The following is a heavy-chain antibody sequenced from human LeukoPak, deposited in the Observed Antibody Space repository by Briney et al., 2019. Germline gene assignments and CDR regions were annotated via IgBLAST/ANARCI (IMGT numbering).Heavy chain of an antibody. J-gene: IGHJ4*02. D-gene: IGHD1-26*01. CDR2: ISGSGGST. CDR1: GFTFSSYA. Sequence: PGGSLRLSCAASGFTFSSYAMSWVRQAPGKGLEWVSAISGSGGSTYYADSVKGRFTISRDNSKNTLYLQMNSLRAEDTAVYYCAKDRRQWELPYYFDYWGQGTLVTVSS. CDR3: AKDRRQWELPYYFDY. V-gene: IGHV3-23*01.